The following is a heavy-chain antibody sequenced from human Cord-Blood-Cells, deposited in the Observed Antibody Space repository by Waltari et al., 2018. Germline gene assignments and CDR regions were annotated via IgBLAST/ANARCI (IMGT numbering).Heavy chain of an antibody. CDR2: IRGSGGST. Sequence: EVQLLESGGGLVQPGGSLRLSCAAAGFTFSSYDMSWVRKAQGKGLEWVSAIRGSGGSTYYADSVKGRFTISRDNSKNTLYLQMNSLRAEDTAVYYCAKTPLFGRFDPWGQGTLVTVSS. J-gene: IGHJ5*02. V-gene: IGHV3-23*01. CDR3: AKTPLFGRFDP. D-gene: IGHD3-16*01. CDR1: GFTFSSYD.